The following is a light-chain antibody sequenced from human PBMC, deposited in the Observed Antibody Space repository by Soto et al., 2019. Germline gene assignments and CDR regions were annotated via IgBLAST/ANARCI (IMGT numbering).Light chain of an antibody. J-gene: IGKJ2*01. Sequence: DIQLTQSPSSLSASKGDSVTITCQASQDISTSLNWYHRRPGKAPKLLITDASTLQTGVPPRFRGSGAGTDFSFTISRLQPEDFGEYYCQQYENVPTFGQGTKVKIK. CDR1: QDISTS. CDR3: QQYENVPT. V-gene: IGKV1-33*01. CDR2: DAS.